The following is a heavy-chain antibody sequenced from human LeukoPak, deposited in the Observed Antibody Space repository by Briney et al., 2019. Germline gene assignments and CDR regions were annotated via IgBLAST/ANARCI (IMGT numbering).Heavy chain of an antibody. CDR2: ISSSGSTI. CDR1: GFTFSSYE. CDR3: ARAGYCSSTSCPSHYYYGMDV. Sequence: PGGSLRLSCAASGFTFSSYEVNWVRQAPGKGLEWVSYISSSGSTIYYADSVKGRFTISRDNAKNSLYLQMNSLRAEDTAVYYCARAGYCSSTSCPSHYYYGMDVWGKGTTVTVSS. V-gene: IGHV3-48*03. D-gene: IGHD2-2*01. J-gene: IGHJ6*04.